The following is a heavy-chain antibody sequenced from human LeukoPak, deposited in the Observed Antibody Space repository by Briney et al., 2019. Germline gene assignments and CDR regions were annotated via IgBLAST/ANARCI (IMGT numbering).Heavy chain of an antibody. J-gene: IGHJ5*02. CDR1: GGTFSSYA. CDR3: ARTPRYCSSTSCIRGRWSWFDP. V-gene: IGHV1-69*01. D-gene: IGHD2-2*01. Sequence: SVKVSCKASGGTFSSYAISWVRQAPGQGLEWMGGIIPIFGTANYAQKFQGRVTITADESTSTAYMELSSLRSEDPAVYYCARTPRYCSSTSCIRGRWSWFDPWGQGTLVTVSS. CDR2: IIPIFGTA.